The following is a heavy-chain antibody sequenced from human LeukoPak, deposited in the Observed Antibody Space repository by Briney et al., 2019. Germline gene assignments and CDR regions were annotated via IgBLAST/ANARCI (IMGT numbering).Heavy chain of an antibody. Sequence: GGSLRLSCTHSGFTFSDAWVTWVRQAPGKGLEWVCRIRSKTYGGTTDYAAPVNGRFTISRDDSKNTIFLQMNSLNSEDTAVYYCHTFNWNSPCDYWGQGTLVTVSS. J-gene: IGHJ4*02. CDR1: GFTFSDAW. CDR3: HTFNWNSPCDY. V-gene: IGHV3-15*01. D-gene: IGHD1-20*01. CDR2: IRSKTYGGTT.